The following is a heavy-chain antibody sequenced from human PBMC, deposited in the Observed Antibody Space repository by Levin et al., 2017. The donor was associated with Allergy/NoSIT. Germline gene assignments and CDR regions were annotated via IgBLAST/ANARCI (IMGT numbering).Heavy chain of an antibody. CDR2: ISWNSGSI. CDR3: AKDILSLDSSGWQDY. D-gene: IGHD6-19*01. CDR1: GFTFDDYA. Sequence: PGGSLRLSCAASGFTFDDYAMHWVRQAPGKGLEWVSGISWNSGSIGYADSVKGRFTISRDNAKNSLYLQMNSLRAEDTALYYCAKDILSLDSSGWQDYWGQGTLVTVSS. J-gene: IGHJ4*02. V-gene: IGHV3-9*01.